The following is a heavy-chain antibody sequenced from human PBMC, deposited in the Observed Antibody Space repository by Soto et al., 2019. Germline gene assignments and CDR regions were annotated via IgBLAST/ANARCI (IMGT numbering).Heavy chain of an antibody. D-gene: IGHD2-8*01. Sequence: QVQLQESGPGLVKPSQTRSLTCTVSGGSISSGEYYWSWIRQPPGEGLEWIGNIYYSGTTYNNPSLXSXXTTSVDTPNTQXSXKXGSVTAADTAVYYCARDGGFCTNGVCPVYYYYGMDVWGQGTTVTVSS. CDR3: ARDGGFCTNGVCPVYYYYGMDV. V-gene: IGHV4-30-4*01. CDR2: IYYSGTT. J-gene: IGHJ6*02. CDR1: GGSISSGEYY.